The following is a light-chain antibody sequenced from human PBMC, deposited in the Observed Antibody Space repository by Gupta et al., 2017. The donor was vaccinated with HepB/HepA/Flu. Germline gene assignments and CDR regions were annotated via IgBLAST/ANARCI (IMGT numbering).Light chain of an antibody. CDR1: SSNIGSNT. CDR2: SNN. Sequence: QSVRTQPPSASGTPGQRVTISCSGSSSNIGSNTLNWYQQLPGPAPKLLIYSNNQRPSAVPARFSGSKYGTSASLAISWVQAEDEADYYCAAWDASRNGVVFGGGTKLTVL. V-gene: IGLV1-44*01. J-gene: IGLJ2*01. CDR3: AAWDASRNGVV.